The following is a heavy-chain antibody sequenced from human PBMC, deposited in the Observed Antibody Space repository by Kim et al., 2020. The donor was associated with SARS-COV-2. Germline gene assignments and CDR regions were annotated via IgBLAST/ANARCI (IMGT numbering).Heavy chain of an antibody. V-gene: IGHV4-59*08. CDR2: IYYSGST. CDR3: ARHPDYYDSSGYYGELDY. D-gene: IGHD3-22*01. CDR1: GGSISSYY. J-gene: IGHJ4*02. Sequence: SQTLSLTCTVSGGSISSYYWSWIRQPPGKGLEWIGYIYYSGSTNYNPSLKSRVTISVDTSKNQFSLKLSSVTAADTAVYYCARHPDYYDSSGYYGELDYWGQGTLVTVSS.